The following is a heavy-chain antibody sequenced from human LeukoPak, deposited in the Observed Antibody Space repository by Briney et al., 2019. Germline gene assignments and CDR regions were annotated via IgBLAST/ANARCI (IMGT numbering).Heavy chain of an antibody. Sequence: PSETLSLTCTVSGGSITSYYWSWIRQPPGKGLEWIGYIYYSGSTKYNPSLKSRVTISVHTSKNQFSLKLSSVTAADTAVYYCARHLSVTPYFDYRGQGSLVTVSS. D-gene: IGHD4-17*01. CDR3: ARHLSVTPYFDY. CDR1: GGSITSYY. J-gene: IGHJ4*02. V-gene: IGHV4-59*01. CDR2: IYYSGST.